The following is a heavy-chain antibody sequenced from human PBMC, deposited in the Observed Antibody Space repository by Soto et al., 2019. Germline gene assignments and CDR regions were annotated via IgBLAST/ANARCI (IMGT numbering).Heavy chain of an antibody. D-gene: IGHD3-10*01. Sequence: GGSLRLSCAASGFTFSSYAMSWVRQAPGKGLEWVSAISGSGGSTYYADSVKGRFTISRDNSKNTLYLQMNSLRAEDTAVYYCAKNIRITMVRGVILDYWGQGTLVTVSS. CDR2: ISGSGGST. CDR3: AKNIRITMVRGVILDY. V-gene: IGHV3-23*01. CDR1: GFTFSSYA. J-gene: IGHJ4*02.